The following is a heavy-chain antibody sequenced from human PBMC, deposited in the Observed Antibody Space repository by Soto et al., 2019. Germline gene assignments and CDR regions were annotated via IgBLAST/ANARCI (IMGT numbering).Heavy chain of an antibody. V-gene: IGHV3-23*01. D-gene: IGHD3-3*01. J-gene: IGHJ6*02. Sequence: PGGSLRLSCAASGFTFRSYAMSWVRQAPGKGLEWVSGISGSGISTHYADSVKGRFTVSRDNSKDTVYLQMNSLRAEDTAVYYCARDRYSYYDFWSGSLPYYYYGMDVWGQGTTVTVSS. CDR1: GFTFRSYA. CDR3: ARDRYSYYDFWSGSLPYYYYGMDV. CDR2: ISGSGIST.